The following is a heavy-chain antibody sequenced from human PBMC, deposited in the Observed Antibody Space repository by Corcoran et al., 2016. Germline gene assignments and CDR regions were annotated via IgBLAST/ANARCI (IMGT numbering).Heavy chain of an antibody. D-gene: IGHD6-13*01. J-gene: IGHJ6*02. CDR3: SRRSSPYGMDV. CDR2: TYYRSSWYA. V-gene: IGHV6-1*01. Sequence: QVQLQESGPGLVKPSQTLSLTCAISGDSVSSNSADWNWLRRSPSRGLEWLGRTYYRSSWYADYAASVRTRITINPDTSKNQFSLQLNSVAPEDTAVYYCSRRSSPYGMDVWGQGTTVTVSS. CDR1: GDSVSSNSAD.